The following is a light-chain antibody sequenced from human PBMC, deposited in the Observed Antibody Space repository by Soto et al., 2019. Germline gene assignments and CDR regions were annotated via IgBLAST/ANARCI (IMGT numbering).Light chain of an antibody. CDR1: QSVTSNS. J-gene: IGKJ1*01. CDR2: SAS. CDR3: HQYGSSPWT. Sequence: EIVLTQSPGSLSLSPGEGATLSCRASQSVTSNSLAWYQQKPGQAPRLLIYSASGRATGIPDRFSGSGSGTDFTLTISRLEPEDFAVYLCHQYGSSPWTFGQGTKVEIK. V-gene: IGKV3-20*01.